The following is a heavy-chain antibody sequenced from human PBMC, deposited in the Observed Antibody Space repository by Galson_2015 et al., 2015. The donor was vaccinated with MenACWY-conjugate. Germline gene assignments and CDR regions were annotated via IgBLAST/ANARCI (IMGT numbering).Heavy chain of an antibody. Sequence: SLRLSCAASGFTFSSYAMSWVRQAPGKGLEWVSAISGSGGSTYYADSVKGRFTISRDNSKNTLYLQMNSLRAEDTAVYYCAKCPPVMAAICPYNWFDPWGQGTLVTVSS. D-gene: IGHD2-21*02. CDR2: ISGSGGST. J-gene: IGHJ5*02. CDR3: AKCPPVMAAICPYNWFDP. V-gene: IGHV3-23*01. CDR1: GFTFSSYA.